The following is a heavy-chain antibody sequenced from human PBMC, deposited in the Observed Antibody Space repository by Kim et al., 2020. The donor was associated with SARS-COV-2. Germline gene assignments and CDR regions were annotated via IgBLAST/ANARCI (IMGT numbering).Heavy chain of an antibody. CDR3: VQGGLHLAV. Sequence: GGEKYYGDSVKGRVTIDRDNAENSLYLQMDSLRAEDTAVYDCVQGGLHLAVWGQGALVTVSS. D-gene: IGHD1-1*01. V-gene: IGHV3-7*01. J-gene: IGHJ4*02. CDR2: GGEK.